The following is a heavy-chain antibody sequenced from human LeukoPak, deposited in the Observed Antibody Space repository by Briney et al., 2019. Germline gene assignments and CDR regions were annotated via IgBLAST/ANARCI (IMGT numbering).Heavy chain of an antibody. CDR3: ARDGIEVLRFLEWSLDY. Sequence: ASVKVSCKASGYTFTSYGISWVRQAPGQGLEWMGWINAYNGNTNYAQKLQGRVTMTTDTSTSTAYMELRSLRSDDTAVYYCARDGIEVLRFLEWSLDYWGQGTLVTVSS. CDR2: INAYNGNT. D-gene: IGHD3-3*01. J-gene: IGHJ4*02. CDR1: GYTFTSYG. V-gene: IGHV1-18*01.